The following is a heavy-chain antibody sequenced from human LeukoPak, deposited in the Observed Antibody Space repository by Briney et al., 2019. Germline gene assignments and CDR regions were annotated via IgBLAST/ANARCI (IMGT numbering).Heavy chain of an antibody. CDR3: ARVGNTFITGTRLFDY. CDR2: ISSSSSYI. CDR1: GFTFSSYS. J-gene: IGHJ4*02. Sequence: GGSLRLSCAASGFTFSSYSMNWVRQAPGKGLEWVSSISSSSSYIYFADSVKGRFTISRDNAKNSLYLQMNSLRAEDTAVYYCARVGNTFITGTRLFDYWGQGTLVTVSS. V-gene: IGHV3-21*01. D-gene: IGHD1-7*01.